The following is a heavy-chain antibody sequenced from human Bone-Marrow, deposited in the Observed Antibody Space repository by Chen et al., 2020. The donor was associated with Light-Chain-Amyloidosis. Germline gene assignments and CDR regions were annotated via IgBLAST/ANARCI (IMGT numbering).Heavy chain of an antibody. CDR2: IKEDGSEK. V-gene: IGHV3-7*01. Sequence: EVQLVETGGGLIQPGESLRLSCAVSGFTFSSYWMTWVRQAPGKGLEWVANIKEDGSEKYYVDSVKGRFTISRDNAKNSLYLQMNSLRAEDTAVYYCVRDRAVITTHEYFEHWGQGTLVTVSS. CDR1: GFTFSSYW. CDR3: VRDRAVITTHEYFEH. J-gene: IGHJ1*01. D-gene: IGHD3-22*01.